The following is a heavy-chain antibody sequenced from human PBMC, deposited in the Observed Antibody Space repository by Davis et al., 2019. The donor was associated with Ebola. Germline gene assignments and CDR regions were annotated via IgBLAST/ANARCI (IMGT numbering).Heavy chain of an antibody. D-gene: IGHD6-13*01. V-gene: IGHV1-2*04. Sequence: ASVKVSCKASGYTFTGYYMHWVRQAPGQGLEWMGWINPNSGGTNSAQKFQGWVTMTRDTSISTAYMELSRLRSDDTAVYYCAREGIAAAGRGLRYYYYGMDVWGQGTTVTVSS. CDR3: AREGIAAAGRGLRYYYYGMDV. CDR1: GYTFTGYY. CDR2: INPNSGGT. J-gene: IGHJ6*02.